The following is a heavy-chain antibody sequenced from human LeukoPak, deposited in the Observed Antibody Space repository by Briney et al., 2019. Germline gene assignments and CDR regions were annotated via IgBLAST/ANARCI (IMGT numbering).Heavy chain of an antibody. Sequence: PGGSLRLSCAASGFTFSSYAMSWVRQAPGKGLEWVSAISGSGGSTYYADSVKGRFTISRDNSKNTLYLQMNSLRAEDTAVYYCAKARITIFGVVITSQTCYYYGMDVWGQGTTVTVSS. CDR3: AKARITIFGVVITSQTCYYYGMDV. V-gene: IGHV3-23*01. CDR1: GFTFSSYA. CDR2: ISGSGGST. J-gene: IGHJ6*02. D-gene: IGHD3-3*01.